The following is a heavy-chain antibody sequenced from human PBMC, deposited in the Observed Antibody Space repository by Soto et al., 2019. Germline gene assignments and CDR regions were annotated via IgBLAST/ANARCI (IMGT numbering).Heavy chain of an antibody. CDR1: GGSISSGGYY. Sequence: QVQLQESGPGLVKPSQTLSLTCTVSGGSISSGGYYWSWIRQHPGKGLEWIGYIYYSGTTYDNPSLKSRVTVSVDPSKNQFSLRLSSVTAADSAVYHCARRATVTTCFDYWGQGTLVTVSS. V-gene: IGHV4-31*03. CDR3: ARRATVTTCFDY. D-gene: IGHD4-17*01. CDR2: IYYSGTT. J-gene: IGHJ4*02.